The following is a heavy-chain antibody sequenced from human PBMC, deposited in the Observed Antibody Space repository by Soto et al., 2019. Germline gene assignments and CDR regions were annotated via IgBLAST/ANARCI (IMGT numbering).Heavy chain of an antibody. CDR2: INPSGGST. CDR1: GYPFTSYY. CDR3: ARDSHYYDSTGYYWRDAFDI. V-gene: IGHV1-46*01. D-gene: IGHD3-22*01. J-gene: IGHJ3*02. Sequence: XSVKVSCKASGYPFTSYYMHWVRQAPGQGLEWMGIINPSGGSTSYAQKFQGRVIMTRDTSTSTVYMDLSSLRSEDTAMYYCARDSHYYDSTGYYWRDAFDIWGQGTMVTVSS.